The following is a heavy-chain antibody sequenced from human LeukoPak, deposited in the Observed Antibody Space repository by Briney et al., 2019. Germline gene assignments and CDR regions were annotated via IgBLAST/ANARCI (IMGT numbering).Heavy chain of an antibody. CDR2: IRYDGSKS. V-gene: IGHV3-30*02. D-gene: IGHD1-26*01. J-gene: IGHJ3*02. CDR3: AKDGGSGSYFASDI. CDR1: GFTFNGYG. Sequence: GGSLRLSCAASGFTFNGYGMHWVRQAPGKGLEWVAFIRYDGSKSYFADSVKGRFALSRDNSKNTLYLQMSSLRPEDTAVYFCAKDGGSGSYFASDIWGQGTMVTVSS.